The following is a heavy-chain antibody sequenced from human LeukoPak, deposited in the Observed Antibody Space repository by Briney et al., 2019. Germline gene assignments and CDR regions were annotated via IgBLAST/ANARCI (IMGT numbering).Heavy chain of an antibody. Sequence: SGWSLRLFCAASGFTFSNYAVSWVRQAPGKGLEWVSAISGSGYNTYYAVSVEGRSTISRDNSKNTLSLQVNSLRAEDTAVYYCARENFAVAHGLHFDYWDQGALVTVSS. CDR3: ARENFAVAHGLHFDY. CDR1: GFTFSNYA. CDR2: ISGSGYNT. D-gene: IGHD6-19*01. V-gene: IGHV3-23*01. J-gene: IGHJ4*02.